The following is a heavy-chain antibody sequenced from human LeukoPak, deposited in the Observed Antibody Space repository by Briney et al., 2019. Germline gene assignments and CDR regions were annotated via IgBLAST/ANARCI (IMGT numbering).Heavy chain of an antibody. Sequence: GGSLRLSCAASGFTFSSYWMSCVREAPGKGLEWVANIKQDGSEKTYVDSVKGRFTISRANAKNSLYLQMNSLRAEDTAVYYCARGRGVLRFLEWLEDYWGQGTLVTVSS. J-gene: IGHJ4*02. CDR1: GFTFSSYW. V-gene: IGHV3-7*01. CDR3: ARGRGVLRFLEWLEDY. D-gene: IGHD3-3*01. CDR2: IKQDGSEK.